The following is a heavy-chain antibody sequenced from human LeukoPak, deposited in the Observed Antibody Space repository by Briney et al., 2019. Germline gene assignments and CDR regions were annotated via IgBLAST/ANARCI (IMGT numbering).Heavy chain of an antibody. CDR2: ISWNSGSI. CDR3: AKSSSDHTYYYDSSGYLDY. Sequence: PGRSLRLSCAASGFTFYDYAMHWVRHAPGKGLEWVSGISWNSGSIGYADSVKGRFTISRDNAKNSLYLQMNSLRAEDTALYCCAKSSSDHTYYYDSSGYLDYWGQGTLVTVSS. D-gene: IGHD3-22*01. V-gene: IGHV3-9*01. CDR1: GFTFYDYA. J-gene: IGHJ4*02.